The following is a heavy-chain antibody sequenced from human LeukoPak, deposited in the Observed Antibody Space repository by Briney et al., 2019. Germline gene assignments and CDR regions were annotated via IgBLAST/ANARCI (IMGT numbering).Heavy chain of an antibody. CDR1: GGSISSSSYY. CDR2: INHSGST. D-gene: IGHD3-3*01. J-gene: IGHJ5*02. V-gene: IGHV4-39*07. CDR3: ARERITIFSWFDP. Sequence: SETLSLTCTVSGGSISSSSYYWSWIRQPLGKGLEWIGEINHSGSTNYNPSLKSRVTISVDTSKNQFSLKLSSVTAADTAVYYCARERITIFSWFDPWGQGTLVTVSS.